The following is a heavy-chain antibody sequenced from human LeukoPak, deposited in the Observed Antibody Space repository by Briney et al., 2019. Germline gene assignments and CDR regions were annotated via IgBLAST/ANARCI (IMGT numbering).Heavy chain of an antibody. CDR3: ARGRRGDIVVVAATFRSKVPYFDY. V-gene: IGHV1-69*05. J-gene: IGHJ4*02. CDR1: GGTFSSYA. D-gene: IGHD2-15*01. CDR2: IIPIFGTA. Sequence: SVKVSCKASGGTFSSYAISWVRQAPGQGLEWMGGIIPIFGTANYAQKLQGRVTMTTDTSTSTAYMELRSLRSDDTAVYYCARGRRGDIVVVAATFRSKVPYFDYWGQGTLVTVSS.